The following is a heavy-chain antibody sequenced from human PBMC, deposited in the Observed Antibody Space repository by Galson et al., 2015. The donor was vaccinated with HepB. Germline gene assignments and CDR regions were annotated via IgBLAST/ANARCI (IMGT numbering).Heavy chain of an antibody. J-gene: IGHJ1*01. CDR1: GYTFTSYA. D-gene: IGHD6-13*01. Sequence: SVKVSCKASGYTFTSYAMHWVRQAPGQRLEWMGWINAGNGNTKYSQKFQGRVTITRDTSASTAYMELSSLRSEDTAVYYCARVGDVGYSSSWYSRVGYFQHWGQGTLVTVSS. CDR3: ARVGDVGYSSSWYSRVGYFQH. CDR2: INAGNGNT. V-gene: IGHV1-3*01.